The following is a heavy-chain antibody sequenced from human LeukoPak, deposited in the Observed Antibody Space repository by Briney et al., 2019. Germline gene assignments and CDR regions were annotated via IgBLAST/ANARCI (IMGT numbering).Heavy chain of an antibody. CDR2: IYSGGST. D-gene: IGHD3-10*01. Sequence: PGGSLTLSCAASGFTFSSNYMSWVRQAPGRGLEWVSVIYSGGSTYYTESVKDRFTISIDNSKNTLFLQMNTLSAGDTAVYYCARGTVTMVDYWGQGTLVTVSS. CDR1: GFTFSSNY. CDR3: ARGTVTMVDY. V-gene: IGHV3-66*01. J-gene: IGHJ4*02.